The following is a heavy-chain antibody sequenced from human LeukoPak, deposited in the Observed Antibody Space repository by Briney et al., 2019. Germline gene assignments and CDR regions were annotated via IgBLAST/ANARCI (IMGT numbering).Heavy chain of an antibody. CDR3: ARRHHFGFLDS. CDR2: ISSNGGST. D-gene: IGHD3-10*01. J-gene: IGHJ4*02. V-gene: IGHV3-64*01. CDR1: GFTFSSYA. Sequence: GGSLRLSCAASGFTFSSYAMHWVRQAPGKGLEYVSAISSNGGSTYYANSVKGRFTISRDNSKNTLYLQMGSLRAEDMAVYYCARRHHFGFLDSWGQGTLVTVSS.